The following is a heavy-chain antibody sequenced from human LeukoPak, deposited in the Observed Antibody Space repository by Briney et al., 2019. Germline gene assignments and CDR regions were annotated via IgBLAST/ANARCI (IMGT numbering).Heavy chain of an antibody. CDR2: ISSSSTHL. J-gene: IGHJ4*02. V-gene: IGHV3-21*01. CDR3: ARDLIVEGTAILGY. CDR1: GFNFSSYS. Sequence: GGSLRLSCAASGFNFSSYSMNWVRQAPGKGLEWVSSISSSSTHLYHADSVKGRFAISRDNAKNSLYLQMNSLRAEDTAVYYCARDLIVEGTAILGYWGQGTLVTVSS. D-gene: IGHD1-26*01.